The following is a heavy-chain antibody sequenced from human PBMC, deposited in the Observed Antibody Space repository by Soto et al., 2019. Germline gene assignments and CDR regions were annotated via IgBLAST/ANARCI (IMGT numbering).Heavy chain of an antibody. V-gene: IGHV4-4*07. CDR1: ADSMTSHY. CDR3: GRESGETWDYEAS. D-gene: IGHD1-7*01. Sequence: SETLSLTCNVSADSMTSHYWSWIRQPAGKGLEWIGRVYAAGNTNYNPPLTGRVTMSVDTSRNQFFLTLRSVTAADSAVYHCGRESGETWDYEASWGQGTPVTVSS. CDR2: VYAAGNT. J-gene: IGHJ5*02.